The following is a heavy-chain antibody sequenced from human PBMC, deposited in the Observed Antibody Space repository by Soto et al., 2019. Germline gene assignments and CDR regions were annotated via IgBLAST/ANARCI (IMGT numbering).Heavy chain of an antibody. CDR1: GYTLTSYG. CDR3: ARVVPAAMWHRDHY. V-gene: IGHV1-18*01. CDR2: ISAYNGNT. D-gene: IGHD2-2*01. J-gene: IGHJ4*02. Sequence: SVKVSCKASGYTLTSYGISWVRQAPGQGLEWMGWISAYNGNTNYAQKLQGRVTMTTDTSTSTAYMELRSRRSDDTAVHYCARVVPAAMWHRDHYCGQGTMV.